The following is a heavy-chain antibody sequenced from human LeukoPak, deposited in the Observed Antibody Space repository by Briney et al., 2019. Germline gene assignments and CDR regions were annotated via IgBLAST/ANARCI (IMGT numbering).Heavy chain of an antibody. CDR1: GGSISSGGYY. Sequence: SETLSLTCTVSGGSISSGGYYWSWIRQHPGKGLEWIGYIYYGGSTYYNPSLKSRVTISVDTSKNQFSLKLSSVTAADTAVYYCARAPSSDSSVFGDSANYYFDYWGQGTLVTVSS. J-gene: IGHJ4*02. D-gene: IGHD3-22*01. CDR2: IYYGGST. CDR3: ARAPSSDSSVFGDSANYYFDY. V-gene: IGHV4-31*03.